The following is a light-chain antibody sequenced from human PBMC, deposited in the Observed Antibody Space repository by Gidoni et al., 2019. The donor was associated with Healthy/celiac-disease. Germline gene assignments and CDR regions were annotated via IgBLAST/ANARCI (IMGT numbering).Light chain of an antibody. CDR3: QQYGSSPYT. CDR2: GAS. CDR1: QSVSSSY. Sequence: ILLTQSPGTLSLSQGERATLSCRASQSVSSSYLAWYQQKPGQAPRLLIYGASSRATGIPDRFSGSGSGTDFTLTISRLEPEDFAVYYCQQYGSSPYTFGQGTKLEIK. V-gene: IGKV3-20*01. J-gene: IGKJ2*01.